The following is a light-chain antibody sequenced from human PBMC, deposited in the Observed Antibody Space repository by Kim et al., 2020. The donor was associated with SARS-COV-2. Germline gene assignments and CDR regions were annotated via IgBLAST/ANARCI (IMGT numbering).Light chain of an antibody. J-gene: IGKJ4*01. Sequence: IPLTPSPPSLSPSVGDTVTITCQASQDIRNYLNWYQQKPGKAPKLLIYDASTLETGVPSRFSGSGSGTDFTFTISSLQPEDIATYYCQQYDNLALTFGGGTKVDIK. V-gene: IGKV1-33*01. CDR2: DAS. CDR1: QDIRNY. CDR3: QQYDNLALT.